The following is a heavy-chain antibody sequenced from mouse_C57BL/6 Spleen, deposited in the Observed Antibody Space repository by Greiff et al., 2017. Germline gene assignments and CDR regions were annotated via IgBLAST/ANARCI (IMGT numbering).Heavy chain of an antibody. CDR1: GFTFSSYA. V-gene: IGHV5-9-1*02. Sequence: EVMLVESGEGLVKPGGSLKLSCAASGFTFSSYAMSWVRQTPEKRLEWVAYISSGGDYTYYADTVKGRFTISRDTARNTLYLHMSSLKSDASAMXYCTRASGGRDWVAYWGQGTLVTVSA. CDR3: TRASGGRDWVAY. CDR2: ISSGGDYT. D-gene: IGHD6-1*01. J-gene: IGHJ3*01.